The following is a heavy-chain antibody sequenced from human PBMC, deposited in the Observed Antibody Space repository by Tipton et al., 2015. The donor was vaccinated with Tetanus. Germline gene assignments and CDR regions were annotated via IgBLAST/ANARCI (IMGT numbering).Heavy chain of an antibody. V-gene: IGHV1-2*02. Sequence: QLVQSGAEVREPGASVKVSCKAFGYTFTNYGIHWVRQAPGQGLEWLGWINPDSGGTKYTQNFQGRVTMTRDTPTTTVYLELTSLKSDDTAVYYCARDSYVTGTTSHFDFWGQGILVNVSS. J-gene: IGHJ4*02. D-gene: IGHD1-7*01. CDR2: INPDSGGT. CDR3: ARDSYVTGTTSHFDF. CDR1: GYTFTNYG.